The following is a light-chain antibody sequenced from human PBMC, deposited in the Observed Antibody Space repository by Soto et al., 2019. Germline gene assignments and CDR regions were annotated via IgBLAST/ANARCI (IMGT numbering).Light chain of an antibody. V-gene: IGKV2-28*01. Sequence: EIVVTQSPLSLPVILGEPVSISCRSSQSLLHSNGFNYLDWYLQRPGQSPQLLIYMASSRASGVPDRFSGSGSGTDFTLTITRVEAEDVGIYYCMQAVQTPWSFGQGTKVDIK. CDR2: MAS. CDR3: MQAVQTPWS. CDR1: QSLLHSNGFNY. J-gene: IGKJ1*01.